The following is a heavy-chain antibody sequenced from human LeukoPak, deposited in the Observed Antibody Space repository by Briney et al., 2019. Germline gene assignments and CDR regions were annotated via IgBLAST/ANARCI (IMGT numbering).Heavy chain of an antibody. CDR1: GFTFSSYW. CDR2: IKQDGTEK. V-gene: IGHV3-7*04. Sequence: PGGSLRLSCAASGFTFSSYWMSWVRQAPGEGLEWVANIKQDGTEKYYMDSVKGRFSISRDNAKNSLYLQMNALRAEDTAVYYCARDSFLVGATRTFDYWGQGTLVTVSS. D-gene: IGHD1-26*01. J-gene: IGHJ4*02. CDR3: ARDSFLVGATRTFDY.